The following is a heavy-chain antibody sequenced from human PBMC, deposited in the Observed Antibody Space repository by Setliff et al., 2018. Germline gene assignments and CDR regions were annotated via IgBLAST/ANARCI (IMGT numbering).Heavy chain of an antibody. CDR2: IYYSGST. CDR1: GGSISSSSYY. J-gene: IGHJ4*02. V-gene: IGHV4-39*07. Sequence: SETLSLTCTVSGGSISSSSYYWGWIRQPPGKGLEWIGSIYYSGSTYYNPSLKSRVTISIDKSKNQFSLSLTSVTAADTAVYYCAKGDGGYPSDSWGQGALVTVSS. D-gene: IGHD2-15*01. CDR3: AKGDGGYPSDS.